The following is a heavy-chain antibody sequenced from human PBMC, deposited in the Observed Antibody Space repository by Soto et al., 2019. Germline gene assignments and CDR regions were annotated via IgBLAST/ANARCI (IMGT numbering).Heavy chain of an antibody. Sequence: TLSLTCTVSGGSISSHYWTWIRQPPGKGLEWIGYIYYSGRTNYNPSLKSRVTISVDTSKNQFSLKMTSVTAADTAVYYCARDSGSSYYYYYGMDVWGQGTTVTVSS. D-gene: IGHD1-26*01. CDR1: GGSISSHY. J-gene: IGHJ6*02. V-gene: IGHV4-59*11. CDR3: ARDSGSSYYYYYGMDV. CDR2: IYYSGRT.